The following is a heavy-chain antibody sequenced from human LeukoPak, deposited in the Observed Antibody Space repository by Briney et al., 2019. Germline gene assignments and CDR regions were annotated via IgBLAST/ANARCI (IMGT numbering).Heavy chain of an antibody. D-gene: IGHD3-22*01. CDR1: GFTFSSYS. J-gene: IGHJ4*02. Sequence: AGGSLRLSCAASGFTFSSYSMNWVRQAPGKGLEWVSYISSSSSTIYYADSVKGRFTISRDNAKNSLYLQMNSLRAEDTAVYYCARTYYYDSSGYHDYWGQGTLVTVSS. CDR3: ARTYYYDSSGYHDY. V-gene: IGHV3-48*01. CDR2: ISSSSSTI.